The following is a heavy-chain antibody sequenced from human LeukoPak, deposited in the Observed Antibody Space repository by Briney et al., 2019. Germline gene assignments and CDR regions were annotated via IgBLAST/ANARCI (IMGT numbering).Heavy chain of an antibody. V-gene: IGHV3-7*01. J-gene: IGHJ4*02. D-gene: IGHD1-26*01. Sequence: PGGSLRLSCAASGFTFSTYWMSWVRQAPGKGLEWVANIKLDGSETYSVDSVKGRFTISTDNAKTSLYLQMNSLRAEDTAVYYCARWDRAFDYWGQGTLVTVSS. CDR1: GFTFSTYW. CDR3: ARWDRAFDY. CDR2: IKLDGSET.